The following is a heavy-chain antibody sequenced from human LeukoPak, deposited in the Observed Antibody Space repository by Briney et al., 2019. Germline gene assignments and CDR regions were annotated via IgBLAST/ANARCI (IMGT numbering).Heavy chain of an antibody. CDR2: IRYDGSDS. CDR1: GFTFGDYA. J-gene: IGHJ3*01. CDR3: ALIGVVIPPDTYDV. Sequence: PGGSLRLSCSAFGFTFGDYAFHWVRQAPGKGLEWLASIRYDGSDSYYADSVKGRFTISRDNSKKTLYLQMDSLRTEDTAFYYCALIGVVIPPDTYDVWGQGTLVTVS. D-gene: IGHD2-21*01. V-gene: IGHV3-30*02.